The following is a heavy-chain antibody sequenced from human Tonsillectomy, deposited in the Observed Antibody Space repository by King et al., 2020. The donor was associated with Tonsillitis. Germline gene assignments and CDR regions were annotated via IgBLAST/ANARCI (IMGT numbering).Heavy chain of an antibody. Sequence: VQLVESGAEVKKPGASVKVSCNASGYSFTGYYIHWVRQAPGQGLEWMGWINPNSGGAENAQKVHGRVTMTRDTSISTAYMELSRLRFDDTAVYYCASLYCSDGKCYAGWFDPWGQGTLVTVSS. D-gene: IGHD2-15*01. J-gene: IGHJ5*02. V-gene: IGHV1-2*02. CDR3: ASLYCSDGKCYAGWFDP. CDR1: GYSFTGYY. CDR2: INPNSGGA.